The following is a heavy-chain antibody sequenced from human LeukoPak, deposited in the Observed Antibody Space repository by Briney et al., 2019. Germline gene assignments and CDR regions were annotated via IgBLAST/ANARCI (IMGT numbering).Heavy chain of an antibody. CDR3: ARGRYSSSSGDFDY. CDR2: ISSSSSTI. J-gene: IGHJ4*02. D-gene: IGHD6-6*01. CDR1: GFTFSSYS. Sequence: GGSLRLSCAASGFTFSSYSMNWVRQAPGKGLEWVSYISSSSSTIYYADSAKGRFTISRDNAKNSLYLQMNSLRAEDTAVYYCARGRYSSSSGDFDYWGQGTLVTVSS. V-gene: IGHV3-48*01.